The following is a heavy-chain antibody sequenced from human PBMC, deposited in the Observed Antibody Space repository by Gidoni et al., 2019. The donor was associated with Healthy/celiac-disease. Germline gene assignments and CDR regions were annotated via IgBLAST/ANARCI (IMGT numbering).Heavy chain of an antibody. Sequence: VQLVEPGGGLVKPGGSLRLSCAASGSTFSSYSMNWVRQAPGKGLEWVSSISSSSSYIYYADSVKGRFTISRDNAKNSLYLQMNSLRAEDTAVYYCARLRWTTGRYFDYWGQGTLVTVSS. D-gene: IGHD4-17*01. CDR2: ISSSSSYI. CDR3: ARLRWTTGRYFDY. CDR1: GSTFSSYS. J-gene: IGHJ4*02. V-gene: IGHV3-21*01.